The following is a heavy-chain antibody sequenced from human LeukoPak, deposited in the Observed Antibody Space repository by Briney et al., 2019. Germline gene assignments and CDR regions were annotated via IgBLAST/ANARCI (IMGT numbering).Heavy chain of an antibody. CDR1: GFSFSDFG. V-gene: IGHV3-30*02. CDR2: ILYDGNRK. Sequence: GGSLRLSCAASGFSFSDFGMHWVRQAPGKGLDWVAYILYDGNRKYHADSVKGRFTVSRDNSKNTVYLQMNSLKLEDTGVYFCEKSGASGLDYWGQGALVTVSS. J-gene: IGHJ4*02. CDR3: EKSGASGLDY. D-gene: IGHD5-12*01.